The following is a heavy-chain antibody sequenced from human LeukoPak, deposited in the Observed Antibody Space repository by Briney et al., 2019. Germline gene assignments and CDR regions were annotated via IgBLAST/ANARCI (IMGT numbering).Heavy chain of an antibody. J-gene: IGHJ4*02. CDR1: GGSISSYY. CDR3: ASRGYDFWSGYYRNFDY. V-gene: IGHV4-59*04. D-gene: IGHD3-3*01. Sequence: SETLSLTCTVSGGSISSYYWSWIRQPAGKGLEWIGSIYHSGSTYYNPSLKSRVTISVDTSKNQFSLKLSSVTAADTAVYYCASRGYDFWSGYYRNFDYWGQGTLVTVSS. CDR2: IYHSGST.